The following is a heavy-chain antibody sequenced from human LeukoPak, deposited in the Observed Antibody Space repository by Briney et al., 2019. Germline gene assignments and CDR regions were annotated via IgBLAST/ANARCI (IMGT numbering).Heavy chain of an antibody. J-gene: IGHJ4*02. CDR1: GYTFTGYY. D-gene: IGHD3-22*01. Sequence: ASVKVSCKASGYTFTGYYVHWVRQAPGQGLEWMGWINPNSGGTTYAQKFQGRVTMTRDTSVSTAYMELSSLRSEDTAVYYCAREKVDSSGYYYYWGQGTLVTVSS. CDR3: AREKVDSSGYYYY. CDR2: INPNSGGT. V-gene: IGHV1-2*02.